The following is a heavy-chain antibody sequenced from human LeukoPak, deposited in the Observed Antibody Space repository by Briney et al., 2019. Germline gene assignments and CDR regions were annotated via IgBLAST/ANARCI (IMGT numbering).Heavy chain of an antibody. CDR1: GFTFSSYG. Sequence: GGSLRLSCAASGFTFSSYGIHWVRQAPGKGLEWVALISYDGSNEYYADSVKGRFTISRDNSKNTLYLQMNSLRAEDTAVYYCAKDYGSGSYPYYFDYWGQGTLVTVSS. CDR2: ISYDGSNE. J-gene: IGHJ4*02. D-gene: IGHD3-10*01. CDR3: AKDYGSGSYPYYFDY. V-gene: IGHV3-30*18.